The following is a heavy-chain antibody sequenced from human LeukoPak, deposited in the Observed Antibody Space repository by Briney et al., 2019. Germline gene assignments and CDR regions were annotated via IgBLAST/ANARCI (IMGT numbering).Heavy chain of an antibody. V-gene: IGHV1-2*02. CDR3: ARGLGMGSSGNDAFDI. CDR2: INPNSGGT. D-gene: IGHD3-22*01. J-gene: IGHJ3*02. Sequence: ASVKVSCKASGYTFTGYYMHWVRQAPGQGLEWMGWINPNSGGTNYAQKFQGRVTMTRDTSISTAYMELSRLRSDDTAVYYCARGLGMGSSGNDAFDIWGQGTMVTVSS. CDR1: GYTFTGYY.